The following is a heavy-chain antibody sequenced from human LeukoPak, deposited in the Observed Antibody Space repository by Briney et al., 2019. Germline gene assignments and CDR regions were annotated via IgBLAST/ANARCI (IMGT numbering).Heavy chain of an antibody. J-gene: IGHJ6*02. D-gene: IGHD6-19*01. Sequence: PSETLSLTCTVSGGSISSYYWSWTRQPPGKGLEWIGYIYYSGSTNYNPSLKSRVTISVDTSKNQFSLKLSSVTAADTAVYYCARGIAVAGPNYYYYYGMDVWGQGTTVTVSS. CDR2: IYYSGST. CDR1: GGSISSYY. CDR3: ARGIAVAGPNYYYYYGMDV. V-gene: IGHV4-59*01.